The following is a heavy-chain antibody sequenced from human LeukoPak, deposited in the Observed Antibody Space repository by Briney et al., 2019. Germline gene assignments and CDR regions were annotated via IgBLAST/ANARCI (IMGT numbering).Heavy chain of an antibody. CDR1: GGSISSFY. D-gene: IGHD2-15*01. J-gene: IGHJ5*02. CDR3: AREGGYCSGGSFYSGNWFDP. Sequence: SETLSLTCTVSGGSISSFYWSWIRQPAGKGLEWIGRIYTSGSTNYNPSLKSRVTMSVDTSKNQFSLKLSSVTAADTAVYYCAREGGYCSGGSFYSGNWFDPWGQGTLVTVSS. CDR2: IYTSGST. V-gene: IGHV4-4*07.